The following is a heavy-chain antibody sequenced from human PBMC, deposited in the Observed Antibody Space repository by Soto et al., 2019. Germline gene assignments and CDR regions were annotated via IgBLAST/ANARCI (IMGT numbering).Heavy chain of an antibody. CDR3: ARVGRGTAPDY. D-gene: IGHD5-18*01. J-gene: IGHJ4*02. Sequence: EVQLVESGGGLVQPGGSLRLSCAASGFTVSSNYMSWVRQAPGTGLEWVSVIYSGGSTYYADSVKGGFTNSRDNPENTLYLQMNSRRAEDTAVYYCARVGRGTAPDYWGQGTLVTVSS. CDR2: IYSGGST. CDR1: GFTVSSNY. V-gene: IGHV3-66*01.